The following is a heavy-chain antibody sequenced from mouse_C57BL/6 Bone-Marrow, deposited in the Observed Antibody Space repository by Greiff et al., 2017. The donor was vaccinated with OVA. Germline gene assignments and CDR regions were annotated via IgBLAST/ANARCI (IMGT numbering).Heavy chain of an antibody. CDR2: INPNCGTT. CDR1: GYSFTDYN. CDR3: ARRRGRGWYFDV. D-gene: IGHD3-3*01. V-gene: IGHV1-39*01. Sequence: VQLQQSGPELVKPGASVKISCKASGYSFTDYNMNWVKQSNGKSLEWIGVINPNCGTTSYNQKFKGKATLTVDQSSSTAYMQLNSLTSEDSAVYDCARRRGRGWYFDVWGTGTTVTVSS. J-gene: IGHJ1*03.